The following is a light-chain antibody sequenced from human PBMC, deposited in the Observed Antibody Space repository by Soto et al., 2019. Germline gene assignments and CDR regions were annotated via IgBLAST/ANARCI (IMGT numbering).Light chain of an antibody. J-gene: IGKJ5*01. CDR1: QSVSSSY. V-gene: IGKV3-20*01. CDR3: QHFGGTTFT. CDR2: GAS. Sequence: GEGGTLSCRASQSVSSSYIAWYQQRPGQTPSLLIYGASTRATGIPDRFSGSGSGTHFTLTISRLEPGDFAVYYCQHFGGTTFTFGQGTRLEI.